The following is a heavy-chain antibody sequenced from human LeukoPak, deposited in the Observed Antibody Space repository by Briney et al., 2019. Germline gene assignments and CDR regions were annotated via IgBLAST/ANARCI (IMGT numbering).Heavy chain of an antibody. V-gene: IGHV1-18*01. CDR2: ISAYNGNT. CDR1: GYTFTSYG. D-gene: IGHD3-3*01. J-gene: IGHJ4*02. Sequence: ASVKVSCKASGYTFTSYGISWVRQAPGQGLEWMGWISAYNGNTNYAQKLQCRVTTTTDTSTSTAYMELRSLRSDDTAVYYCAIQSDYDFWSGYSNSPFDYWGQGTLVTVSS. CDR3: AIQSDYDFWSGYSNSPFDY.